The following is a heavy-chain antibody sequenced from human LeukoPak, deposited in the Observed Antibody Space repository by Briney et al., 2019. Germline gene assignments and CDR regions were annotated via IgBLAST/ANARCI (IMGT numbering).Heavy chain of an antibody. Sequence: PGRSLRLSCAASGFTFDDYAMHWVRQAPGKGLEWVSGISWNSGSIGYADSVKGRFTISRDNAKNSLYLQMNSLRAEDTALYYCAKDSEGLYDSSGYYGDWGQGTLVTVSS. CDR2: ISWNSGSI. J-gene: IGHJ4*02. V-gene: IGHV3-9*01. D-gene: IGHD3-22*01. CDR1: GFTFDDYA. CDR3: AKDSEGLYDSSGYYGD.